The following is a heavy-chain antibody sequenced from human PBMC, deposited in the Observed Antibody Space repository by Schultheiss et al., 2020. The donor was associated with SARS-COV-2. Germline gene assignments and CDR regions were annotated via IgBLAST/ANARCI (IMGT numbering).Heavy chain of an antibody. D-gene: IGHD3-22*01. J-gene: IGHJ3*02. CDR3: ARERRIYDSGAFDI. V-gene: IGHV3-21*01. Sequence: GESLKISCAASGFTFSSYSMNWVRQAPGKGLEWVSYISSSSSHIYYADSVKGRFTISRDNAKNSLYLQMNSLRVEDTAVYYCARERRIYDSGAFDIWGQGTMVTVSS. CDR2: ISSSSSHI. CDR1: GFTFSSYS.